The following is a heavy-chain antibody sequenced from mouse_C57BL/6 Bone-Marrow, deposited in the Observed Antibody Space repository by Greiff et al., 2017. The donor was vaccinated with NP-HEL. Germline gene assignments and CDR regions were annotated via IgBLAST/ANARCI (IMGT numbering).Heavy chain of an antibody. CDR1: GYTFTSYW. CDR2: IDPSDSYT. D-gene: IGHD2-3*01. Sequence: VQLQQSGAELVRPGPSVKLSCKASGYTFTSYWMHWVKQRPGQGLEWIGVIDPSDSYTNYTQKFKGKATLTVDTSSSTAYMQLSSLTSEDSAVYYCTRGPDGYYLYYSMDYWGQGTSVTVSS. V-gene: IGHV1-59*01. J-gene: IGHJ4*01. CDR3: TRGPDGYYLYYSMDY.